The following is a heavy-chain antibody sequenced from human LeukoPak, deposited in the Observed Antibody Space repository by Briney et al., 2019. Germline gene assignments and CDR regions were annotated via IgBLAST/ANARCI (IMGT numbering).Heavy chain of an antibody. J-gene: IGHJ4*02. Sequence: ASVKVSCKASRYTFTSYDINWVRQATGQGLEWMGWMNPNSGNTGYAQKFQGRVTITRNTSIGTAYMELSSLRSEDTAVYYCARQQGKLELGDWGQGTLVTVSS. CDR2: MNPNSGNT. D-gene: IGHD1-7*01. CDR1: RYTFTSYD. CDR3: ARQQGKLELGD. V-gene: IGHV1-8*03.